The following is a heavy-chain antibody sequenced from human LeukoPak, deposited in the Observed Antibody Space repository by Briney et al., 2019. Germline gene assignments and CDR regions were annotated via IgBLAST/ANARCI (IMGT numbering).Heavy chain of an antibody. CDR2: ISSSSAYI. CDR3: VRHGGDRDQPDAFDI. D-gene: IGHD3-16*01. V-gene: IGHV3-21*01. J-gene: IGHJ3*02. CDR1: GFTFSNHW. Sequence: KAGGSLRLSCAASGFTFSNHWMFWVRQAPGKGLEWVSSISSSSAYIYYADSVKGRFTISRDNAKNSLFLQMNSLRAEDTAVYYCVRHGGDRDQPDAFDIWGQGTMVTVSS.